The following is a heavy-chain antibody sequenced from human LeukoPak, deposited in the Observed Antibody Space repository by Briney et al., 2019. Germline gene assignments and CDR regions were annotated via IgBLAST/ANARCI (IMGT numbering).Heavy chain of an antibody. CDR3: ARGQIALGYS. Sequence: SETLPLTCAVYGGSFSGYSWSWIRQPPGKGLEWIGEINHSGSTNYNPSLKSRATISLDTSKNQFSLKVSSVTAADTAVYYCARGQIALGYSWGQGTLVTVSS. CDR2: INHSGST. J-gene: IGHJ4*02. D-gene: IGHD5-18*01. CDR1: GGSFSGYS. V-gene: IGHV4-34*01.